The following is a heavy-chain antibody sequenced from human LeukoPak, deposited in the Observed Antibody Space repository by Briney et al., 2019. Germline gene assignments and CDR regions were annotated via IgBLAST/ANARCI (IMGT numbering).Heavy chain of an antibody. CDR1: TYSISSGYY. CDR3: ARATAGTTLFEGIDY. J-gene: IGHJ4*02. CDR2: IYHTGST. D-gene: IGHD1-1*01. Sequence: SETLFLTCTVSTYSISSGYYWGWIRQPPGKGLEWIGSIYHTGSTYYNPSLKSRVTISVDTSKNQFSLKLSSVTAADTALYYCARATAGTTLFEGIDYWGQGTLVTVSS. V-gene: IGHV4-38-2*02.